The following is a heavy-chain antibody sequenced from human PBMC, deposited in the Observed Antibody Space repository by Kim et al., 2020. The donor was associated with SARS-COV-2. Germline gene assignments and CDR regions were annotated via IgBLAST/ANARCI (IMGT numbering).Heavy chain of an antibody. V-gene: IGHV1-18*04. CDR3: ARLGIYYGSGSYVDY. CDR2: ISAYNGNT. D-gene: IGHD3-10*01. Sequence: ASVKVSCKASGYTFTSYGISWVRQAPGQGLEWMGWISAYNGNTNYAQKLQGRVTMTTDTSTSTAYMELRSLRSDDTAVYYCARLGIYYGSGSYVDYWGQGTLVTVSS. CDR1: GYTFTSYG. J-gene: IGHJ4*02.